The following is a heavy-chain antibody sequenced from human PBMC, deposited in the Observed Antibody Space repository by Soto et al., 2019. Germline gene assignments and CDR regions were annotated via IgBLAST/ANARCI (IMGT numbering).Heavy chain of an antibody. CDR3: ARDRSSGWYFDSVY. CDR1: GGTFSSYT. J-gene: IGHJ4*02. V-gene: IGHV1-69*04. CDR2: IIPILGIA. D-gene: IGHD6-19*01. Sequence: GASVKXSCKASGGTFSSYTISWVRQANGQGLEWMGRIIPILGIANYAQKFQGRVTITADKSTSTAYMELSSLRSEDTAVYYCARDRSSGWYFDSVYWGQGTLVTVSS.